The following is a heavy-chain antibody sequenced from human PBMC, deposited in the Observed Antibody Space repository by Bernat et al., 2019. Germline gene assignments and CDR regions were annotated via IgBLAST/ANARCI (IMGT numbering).Heavy chain of an antibody. D-gene: IGHD5-12*01. V-gene: IGHV3-53*01. CDR3: ARATESGYDWLY. CDR2: LDSDGTT. CDR1: GFTVRSNY. J-gene: IGHJ4*02. Sequence: EVQLVESGGGLIQPGGSLRLSCAASGFTVRSNYMTWVRQAPGKGLEWVSLLDSDGTTYYADSVKGRFTISSDNSKNTLFLQLNRLRVEDTAVYYCARATESGYDWLYWGQGTLVTVSS.